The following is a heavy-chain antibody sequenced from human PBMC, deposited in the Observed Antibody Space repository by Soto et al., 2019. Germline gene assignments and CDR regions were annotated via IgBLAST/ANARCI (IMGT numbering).Heavy chain of an antibody. Sequence: PGGSRRLSCAASGFTFTRYSMSWVRQVPGKGLEWVSSISSTTNYIYYGDSMKGRFTISRDNAKNSLYLEMNSLRAEDTAVYYCARESEDLTSNFDYWGQGTLVTVSS. CDR1: GFTFTRYS. CDR3: ARESEDLTSNFDY. V-gene: IGHV3-21*06. CDR2: ISSTTNYI. J-gene: IGHJ4*02.